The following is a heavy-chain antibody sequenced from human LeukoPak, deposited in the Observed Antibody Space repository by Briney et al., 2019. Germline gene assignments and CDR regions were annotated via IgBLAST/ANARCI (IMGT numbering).Heavy chain of an antibody. J-gene: IGHJ4*02. Sequence: PGGSLRLSCAASGFTFSSYAMHWVRQAPGKGLEWVSSISVRSSHIYYVDSVKGRFTISRDNAKNSLYLQMNSLRAEDTAVYYCARGYDSSGYYPGALDYWGQGTLVTVSS. V-gene: IGHV3-21*01. CDR2: ISVRSSHI. CDR1: GFTFSSYA. CDR3: ARGYDSSGYYPGALDY. D-gene: IGHD3-22*01.